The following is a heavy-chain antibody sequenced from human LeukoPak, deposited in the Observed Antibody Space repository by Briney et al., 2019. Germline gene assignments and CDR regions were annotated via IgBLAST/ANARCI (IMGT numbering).Heavy chain of an antibody. J-gene: IGHJ6*02. CDR3: ARDPGDIVVVPAAIYPDYYYGMDV. D-gene: IGHD2-2*01. Sequence: ASVKVSCKASGYTFTSYDISWVRQAPGQGLEWMGWISAYNGNTNYAQKLQGRVTMTTDTSTSTAYMELRSLRSDDTAVYYCARDPGDIVVVPAAIYPDYYYGMDVWGQGTTVTVSS. CDR1: GYTFTSYD. CDR2: ISAYNGNT. V-gene: IGHV1-18*01.